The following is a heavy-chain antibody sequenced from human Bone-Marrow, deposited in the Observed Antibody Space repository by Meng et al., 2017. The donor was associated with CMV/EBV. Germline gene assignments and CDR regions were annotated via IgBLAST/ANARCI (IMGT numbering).Heavy chain of an antibody. J-gene: IGHJ5*02. CDR1: GGTFSSYA. Sequence: SVKVSCKASGGTFSSYAISWVRQAPGQGLEWMGGIIPIFGTANYAQKFQGRVTITTDESTSTAYMELSSLRSEDTAVYYCARDFTAGYDFWSGQLNWFDPWGQRTLVTVSS. D-gene: IGHD3-3*01. V-gene: IGHV1-69*05. CDR2: IIPIFGTA. CDR3: ARDFTAGYDFWSGQLNWFDP.